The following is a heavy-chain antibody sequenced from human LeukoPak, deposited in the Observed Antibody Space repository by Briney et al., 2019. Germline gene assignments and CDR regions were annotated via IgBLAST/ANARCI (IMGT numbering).Heavy chain of an antibody. V-gene: IGHV3-20*04. J-gene: IGHJ4*02. CDR2: INWNGGGT. Sequence: GGSLRLSCAASGFNFDDYGMSWVRQAPGKGLEWVSGINWNGGGTGYADFVKGRFTISRENAKNSLYLQMNSLKAEDTALYYCARGPLQTIPTSKIVVYYYPFDYWGQGTLVTVSS. CDR3: ARGPLQTIPTSKIVVYYYPFDY. CDR1: GFNFDDYG. D-gene: IGHD3-22*01.